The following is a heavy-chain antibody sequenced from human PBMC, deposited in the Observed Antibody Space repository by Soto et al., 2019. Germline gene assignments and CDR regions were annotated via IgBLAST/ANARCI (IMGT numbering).Heavy chain of an antibody. D-gene: IGHD2-8*02. CDR2: IYYTGST. CDR1: GGSISSGDYY. Sequence: QVQLQESGPGLVQPSQTLSLTCTVSGGSISSGDYYWSWIRQPPGKGLEWIGYIYYTGSTYSNPSLKSRVIISLDTSKNQFSLKLSSVTAADTAVYYCARVSAMLVPGGFDYWGQGTLVTVSS. J-gene: IGHJ4*02. V-gene: IGHV4-30-4*01. CDR3: ARVSAMLVPGGFDY.